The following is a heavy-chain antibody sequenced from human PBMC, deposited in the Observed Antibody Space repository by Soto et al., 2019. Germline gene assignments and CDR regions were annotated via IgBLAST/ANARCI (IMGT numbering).Heavy chain of an antibody. J-gene: IGHJ4*02. CDR1: VFTFSSYA. V-gene: IGHV3-23*01. CDR3: AKARYNWNGYFDY. CDR2: ISGSGGST. D-gene: IGHD1-20*01. Sequence: PGGSLRLSCAASVFTFSSYAMSWVRQAPGKGLEWVSAISGSGGSTYYADSVKGRFTISRDNSKNTLYLQMNSLRAEDTAVYYCAKARYNWNGYFDYWGQGTLVTVSS.